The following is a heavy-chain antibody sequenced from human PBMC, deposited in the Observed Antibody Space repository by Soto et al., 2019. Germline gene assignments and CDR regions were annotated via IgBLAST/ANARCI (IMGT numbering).Heavy chain of an antibody. CDR1: GFTFNSFT. J-gene: IGHJ1*01. V-gene: IGHV3-30-3*01. CDR2: ISHDGSHK. Sequence: QVQLVESGGGVVQPGRSLRLSCAASGFTFNSFTMHWVRQAPGKGLEWVAVISHDGSHKYSADSVKGRFTISRDDSKKPMYLQMSSLRVEETAIYYWATWEERYLQDWGQGTLVTVSS. D-gene: IGHD1-26*01. CDR3: ATWEERYLQD.